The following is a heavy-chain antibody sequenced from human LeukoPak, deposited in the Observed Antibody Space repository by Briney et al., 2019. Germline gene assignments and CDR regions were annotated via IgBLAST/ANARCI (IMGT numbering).Heavy chain of an antibody. CDR1: GYSFSTYW. D-gene: IGHD6-19*01. V-gene: IGHV5-51*01. CDR3: ARLGAYSSGWYYFDY. Sequence: GESLKISCKGSGYSFSTYWIGWVRQMPGKGLEWMGLINAADFDTRYSPSFQGQVLISVDKSISTAYLQWSSLKASDTAMYYCARLGAYSSGWYYFDYWGQGTLVTVSS. J-gene: IGHJ4*02. CDR2: INAADFDT.